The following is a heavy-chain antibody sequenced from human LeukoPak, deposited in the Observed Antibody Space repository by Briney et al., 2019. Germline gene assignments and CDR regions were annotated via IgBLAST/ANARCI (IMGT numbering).Heavy chain of an antibody. CDR1: GYTFTGYY. CDR3: ARVSDYYDSSGYPDY. D-gene: IGHD3-22*01. Sequence: ASVEVSCKASGYTFTGYYMHWVRQAPGQGLEWMGWINPNSGGTNYAQKFQGRVTMTRDTSISTAYMELSRLRSDDTAVYYCARVSDYYDSSGYPDYWGQGTLVTVSS. J-gene: IGHJ4*02. CDR2: INPNSGGT. V-gene: IGHV1-2*02.